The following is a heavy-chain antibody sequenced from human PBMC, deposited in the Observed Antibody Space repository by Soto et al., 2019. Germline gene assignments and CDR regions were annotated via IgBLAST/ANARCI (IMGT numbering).Heavy chain of an antibody. CDR1: GFTVSSKY. V-gene: IGHV3-53*02. CDR3: AREAPMDV. CDR2: IWSAGLI. J-gene: IGHJ6*02. Sequence: DVQLVETGGELIQPGGSLRLSCAASGFTVSSKYMSWVRQAPGKGLEWISAIWSAGLIYYADSVRGRFTFSRDISKNILYLEMTSLRADDTTVYYCAREAPMDVWGQGTTVTVSS.